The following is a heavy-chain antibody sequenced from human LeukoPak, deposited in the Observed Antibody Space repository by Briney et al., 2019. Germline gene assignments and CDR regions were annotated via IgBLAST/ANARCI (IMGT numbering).Heavy chain of an antibody. J-gene: IGHJ4*02. CDR1: GYTFTDYY. CDR3: ARSRIPIFGVAISGPPDFDY. CDR2: VNPNSGGT. Sequence: ASVKVSCKASGYTFTDYYMHWVRQAPGHRLEWPGWVNPNSGGTNYAQTFRGRLTMTGDPSISTAYMEMGRLKSDDTAMYYCARSRIPIFGVAISGPPDFDYWGQGTLVTVSS. D-gene: IGHD3-3*01. V-gene: IGHV1-2*02.